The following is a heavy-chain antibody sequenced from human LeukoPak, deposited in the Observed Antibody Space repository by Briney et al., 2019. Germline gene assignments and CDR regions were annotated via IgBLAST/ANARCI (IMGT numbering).Heavy chain of an antibody. CDR3: ARLPRGGGWYLDN. CDR1: GGSISSSSYY. V-gene: IGHV4-39*01. J-gene: IGHJ4*02. Sequence: PSETLSLTCTVSGGSISSSSYYWGWIRQPPGKGLEWIANIYYSGSTYYNPSLKSRVTISVDTSKNQFSLKLSSVTAADTALYYCARLPRGGGWYLDNWGQGTLVTVSS. CDR2: IYYSGST. D-gene: IGHD6-19*01.